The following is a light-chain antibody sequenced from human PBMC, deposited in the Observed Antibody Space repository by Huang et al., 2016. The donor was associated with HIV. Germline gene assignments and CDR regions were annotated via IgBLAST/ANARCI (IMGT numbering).Light chain of an antibody. CDR2: GTS. V-gene: IGKV1-17*03. Sequence: DIQMTQSPSDMSASVGDRVTITCRASQDISNHLAWFQQKPGKVPKCLIYGTSSLQSGVPSRFSGSGSGTEFTLTISSLQPEDFATYYCLQHNSYPLTFGPGTKVEFK. CDR1: QDISNH. CDR3: LQHNSYPLT. J-gene: IGKJ3*01.